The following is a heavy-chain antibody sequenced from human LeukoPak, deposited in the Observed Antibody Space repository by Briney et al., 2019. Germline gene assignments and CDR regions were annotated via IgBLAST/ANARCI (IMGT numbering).Heavy chain of an antibody. Sequence: PSETLSLTCAVYGGSFSGYYWSWIRQPPGKGLEWIGEINHSGSTNYNPSLKSRVTISVDTSKNQFSLKLSSVTAADTAVYYCARGGLRYFDWLLRTELNNPSTFDYWGQGTLVTVSS. CDR3: ARGGLRYFDWLLRTELNNPSTFDY. CDR2: INHSGST. J-gene: IGHJ4*02. CDR1: GGSFSGYY. D-gene: IGHD3-9*01. V-gene: IGHV4-34*01.